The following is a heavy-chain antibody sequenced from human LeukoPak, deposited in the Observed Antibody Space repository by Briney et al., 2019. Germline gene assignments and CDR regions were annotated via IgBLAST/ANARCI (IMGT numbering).Heavy chain of an antibody. Sequence: PSETLSLTCAVYGGSFSGHYWSWIRQPPGKGLEWIGEINHSGSTNYNPSLKSRVTISVDTSKNQFSLKLSSVTAADTAVYYCARHGYDYVLFYWGQGTLVTVSS. CDR2: INHSGST. J-gene: IGHJ4*02. CDR1: GGSFSGHY. V-gene: IGHV4-34*01. CDR3: ARHGYDYVLFY. D-gene: IGHD3-16*01.